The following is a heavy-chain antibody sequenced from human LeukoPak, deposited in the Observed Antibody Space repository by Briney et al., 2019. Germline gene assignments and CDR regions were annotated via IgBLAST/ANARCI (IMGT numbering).Heavy chain of an antibody. CDR2: IYSGGST. CDR1: GFTVSSNY. V-gene: IGHV3-53*01. D-gene: IGHD3-10*01. J-gene: IGHJ3*02. CDR3: ARGPLWFGESRAFDI. Sequence: GRSLRLSCAASGFTVSSNYMSWVLQSPGPGLEWFSVIYSGGSTYYAASVKRRFTISRDNSKNTLYLQMNSLRAEDTAVYYCARGPLWFGESRAFDIWGQGTMVTVSS.